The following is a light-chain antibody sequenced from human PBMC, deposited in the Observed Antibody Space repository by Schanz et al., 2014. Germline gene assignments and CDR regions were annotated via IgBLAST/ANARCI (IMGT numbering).Light chain of an antibody. J-gene: IGKJ4*01. CDR3: QQYGSS. Sequence: EIVLTQSPGTLSMSPGERATLSCRASQSISSSYLAWYQQKPGQGPRLLIYGASSRATGIPDRFSGSGSATDFTLTISRLEPEDFAVYYCQQYGSSFGGGTKVELK. V-gene: IGKV3-20*01. CDR2: GAS. CDR1: QSISSSY.